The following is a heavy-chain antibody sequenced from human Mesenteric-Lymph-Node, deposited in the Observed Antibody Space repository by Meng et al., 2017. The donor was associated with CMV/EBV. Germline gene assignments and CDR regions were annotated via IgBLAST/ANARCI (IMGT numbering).Heavy chain of an antibody. V-gene: IGHV1-3*02. CDR2: SNAGNGNT. CDR3: ATCITMIVVVITTLLAGFDP. CDR1: FTSYA. Sequence: FTSYAMHWVRQAPGQRLEWMGWSNAGNGNTKYSQEFQGRVTITRDTSASTAYMELSSLRSEDMAVYYRATCITMIVVVITTLLAGFDPWGQGTLVTVSS. D-gene: IGHD3-22*01. J-gene: IGHJ5*02.